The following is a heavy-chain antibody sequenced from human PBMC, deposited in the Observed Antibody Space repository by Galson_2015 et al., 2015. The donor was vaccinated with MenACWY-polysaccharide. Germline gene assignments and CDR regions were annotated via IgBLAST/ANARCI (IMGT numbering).Heavy chain of an antibody. CDR3: VRGMEDSGRYNFDY. CDR2: IHPSGET. V-gene: IGHV4-38-2*01. CDR1: GYSISGDYH. Sequence: ETLSLTCAVSGYSISGDYHWGWIRQPPGKGLEWLATIHPSGETYYKPSLRSRVPIFVELSSNQFSLKVSYVTAADTAVYYCVRGMEDSGRYNFDYWGRGTLVTVSS. D-gene: IGHD1-26*01. J-gene: IGHJ4*02.